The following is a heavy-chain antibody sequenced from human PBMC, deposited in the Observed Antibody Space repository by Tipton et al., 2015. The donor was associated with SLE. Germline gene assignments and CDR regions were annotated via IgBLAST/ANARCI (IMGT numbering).Heavy chain of an antibody. CDR3: VKDLQQLPGGY. CDR1: GFTFSSYA. Sequence: SLRLSCSASGFTFSSYAMHWVRQAPGKGLEYVSAISSHGGSTYYADSVKGRFTISRDNSKNTLYLQMSSLRAEDTAVYYCVKDLQQLPGGYWGQGTLVTVSS. V-gene: IGHV3-64D*09. CDR2: ISSHGGST. D-gene: IGHD6-13*01. J-gene: IGHJ4*02.